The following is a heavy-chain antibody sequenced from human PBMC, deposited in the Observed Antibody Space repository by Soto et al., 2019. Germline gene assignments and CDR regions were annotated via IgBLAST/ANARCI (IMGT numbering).Heavy chain of an antibody. Sequence: GGSLRLSCAASGFTFSSYGMHWVRQAPGKGLEWVAVIWYDGSNKYYADSVKGRFTISRDNSKNTLYLQMNSLRAEDTAVYYCARFSRDYSGSYRHFDYWGQGTLVTVSS. CDR1: GFTFSSYG. V-gene: IGHV3-33*01. CDR3: ARFSRDYSGSYRHFDY. D-gene: IGHD1-26*01. CDR2: IWYDGSNK. J-gene: IGHJ4*02.